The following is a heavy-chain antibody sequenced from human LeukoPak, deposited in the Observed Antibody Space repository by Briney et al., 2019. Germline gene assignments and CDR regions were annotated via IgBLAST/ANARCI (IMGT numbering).Heavy chain of an antibody. D-gene: IGHD1-26*01. CDR2: IYHSGST. CDR1: GGSISSRNW. Sequence: SETLSLTCAVSGGSISSRNWWSWVRQPPGKGLEWIGEIYHSGSTNYNPSLKTRVTISVDKSKNQFSLKLSSVTAADTAVYYCATPGQWELPYFDYWGQGTLVTVSS. CDR3: ATPGQWELPYFDY. J-gene: IGHJ4*02. V-gene: IGHV4-4*02.